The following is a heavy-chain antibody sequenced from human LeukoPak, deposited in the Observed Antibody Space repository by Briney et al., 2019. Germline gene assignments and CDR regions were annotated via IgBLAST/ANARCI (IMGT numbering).Heavy chain of an antibody. CDR2: IYYSGST. CDR3: ARAGVTMVRGDLVNWFDP. CDR1: GFTFSDHY. J-gene: IGHJ5*02. V-gene: IGHV4-38-2*01. Sequence: PGGSLRLSCATSGFTFSDHYMDWVRQAPGKGLEWIGSIYYSGSTYYNPSLKSRVTISVDTSKNQFSLKLSSVTAADTAVYYCARAGVTMVRGDLVNWFDPWGQGTLVTVSS. D-gene: IGHD3-10*01.